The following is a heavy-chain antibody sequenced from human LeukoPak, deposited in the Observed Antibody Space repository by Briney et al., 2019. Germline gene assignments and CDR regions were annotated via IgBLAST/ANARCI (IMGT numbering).Heavy chain of an antibody. J-gene: IGHJ6*03. Sequence: ASVKVSCKASGYTFTSYGISWVRQAPGQGLEWMGWISAYNGNTNYAQKLQGRVTMTTDTSTSTAYMELRSLRSDDTAVYYCAGGGLVRGVIITRHYYYMDVWGKGTTVTISS. V-gene: IGHV1-18*01. CDR3: AGGGLVRGVIITRHYYYMDV. CDR2: ISAYNGNT. CDR1: GYTFTSYG. D-gene: IGHD3-10*01.